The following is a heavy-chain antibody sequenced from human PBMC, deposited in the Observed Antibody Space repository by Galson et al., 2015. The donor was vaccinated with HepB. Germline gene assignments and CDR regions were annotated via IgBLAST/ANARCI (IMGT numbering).Heavy chain of an antibody. CDR3: ARGGDNSAYYWASDI. V-gene: IGHV3-53*01. D-gene: IGHD3-22*01. Sequence: SLRLSCAASGFTVSRNYMIWVRQAPGKGLEWVSLIYSDASTSYADSVKGRFTVSRDTSRDTLYLQMNSLRAEDTAVYYCARGGDNSAYYWASDIWGQGTVVTVSS. J-gene: IGHJ3*02. CDR1: GFTVSRNY. CDR2: IYSDAST.